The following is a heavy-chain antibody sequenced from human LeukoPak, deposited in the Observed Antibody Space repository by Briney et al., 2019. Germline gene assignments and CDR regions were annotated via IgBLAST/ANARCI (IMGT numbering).Heavy chain of an antibody. CDR1: GGTFSSYA. D-gene: IGHD3-3*01. CDR2: IIPIFGTA. V-gene: IGHV1-69*13. CDR3: ARDPPDFYYGMDV. J-gene: IGHJ6*02. Sequence: ASVTVSCTASGGTFSSYAISWVRQAPGQGLEWMGGIIPIFGTANYAQKFQGRVTITADESTSTAYMELSSLRSEDTAVYYCARDPPDFYYGMDVWGQGTTVTVSS.